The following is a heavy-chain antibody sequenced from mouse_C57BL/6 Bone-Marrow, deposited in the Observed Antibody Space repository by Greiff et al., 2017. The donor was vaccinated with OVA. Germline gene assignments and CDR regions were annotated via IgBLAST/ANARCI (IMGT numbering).Heavy chain of an antibody. CDR3: AIRVFAY. CDR1: GFSLTSYG. J-gene: IGHJ3*01. Sequence: VQVVESGPGLVQPSQSLSITCTVSGFSLTSYGVHWVRQSPGKGLEWLGVIWSGGSTDYNAAFISRLSISKDNSKSQVFFKMNSLQADDTAIYYCAIRVFAYWGQGTLVTVSA. V-gene: IGHV2-2*01. CDR2: IWSGGST.